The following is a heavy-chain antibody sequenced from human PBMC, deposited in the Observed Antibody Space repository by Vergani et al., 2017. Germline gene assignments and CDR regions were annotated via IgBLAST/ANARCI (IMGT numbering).Heavy chain of an antibody. CDR1: GFTVSSNY. V-gene: IGHV3-23*04. Sequence: EVQLVESGGGLVQPGGSLRLSCAASGFTVSSNYMSWVRQAPGKGLEWVSAISGSGGSTYYADSVKGRFTISRDNSKNTLYLQMNSLRAEDTAVYYCANEGRGYDPIDYWGQGTLVTVSS. CDR3: ANEGRGYDPIDY. CDR2: ISGSGGST. D-gene: IGHD5-12*01. J-gene: IGHJ4*02.